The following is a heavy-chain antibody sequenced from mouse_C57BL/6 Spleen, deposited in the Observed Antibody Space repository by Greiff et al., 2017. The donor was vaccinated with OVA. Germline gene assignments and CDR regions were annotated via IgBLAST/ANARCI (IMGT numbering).Heavy chain of an antibody. J-gene: IGHJ2*01. CDR2: IYPGSGST. CDR1: GYTFTSYW. Sequence: QVQLKQSGAELVKPGASVKMSCKASGYTFTSYWITWVKQRPGQGLEWIGDIYPGSGSTNYNEKFKSKATLTVDTSSSTAYMQLSSLTSEDSAVYYCARETTVVATDYWGQGTTLTVSS. D-gene: IGHD1-1*01. V-gene: IGHV1-55*01. CDR3: ARETTVVATDY.